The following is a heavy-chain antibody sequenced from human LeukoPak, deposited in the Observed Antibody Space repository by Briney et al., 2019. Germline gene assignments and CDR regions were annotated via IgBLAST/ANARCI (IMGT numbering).Heavy chain of an antibody. CDR3: ARSTGTTDWFDP. V-gene: IGHV1-46*01. J-gene: IGHJ5*02. Sequence: ASVKVSCKASGYTFTSYYMHWVRQAPGQGLEWMGIINPSGGSTNYAQKLQGRVTMTTDTSTSTAYMELRSLRSDDTAVYYCARSTGTTDWFDPWGQGTLVTVSS. CDR1: GYTFTSYY. CDR2: INPSGGST. D-gene: IGHD1-7*01.